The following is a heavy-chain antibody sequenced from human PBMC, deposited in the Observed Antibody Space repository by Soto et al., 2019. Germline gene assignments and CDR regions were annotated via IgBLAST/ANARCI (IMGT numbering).Heavy chain of an antibody. CDR1: GYTFASYD. V-gene: IGHV1-8*01. CDR3: AKGALILRD. Sequence: QVQLVQSGAEVKKPGASVKVSCKASGYTFASYDINWVRQATGQGLEWLGWMNPHSGNTGYAPNFQGRVTMTRDTSIGTAYMELSSLRSEDTAIYYCAKGALILRDWGQGTLVTVSS. D-gene: IGHD3-9*01. CDR2: MNPHSGNT. J-gene: IGHJ4*02.